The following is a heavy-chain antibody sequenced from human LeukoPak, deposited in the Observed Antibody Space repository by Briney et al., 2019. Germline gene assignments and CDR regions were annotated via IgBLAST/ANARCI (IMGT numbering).Heavy chain of an antibody. Sequence: GASVKVSCKASGYTFTGYYMHWVRQAPGQGLEWMGWINPNSGGTNYAQKFQGRVTMTRDTSISTAYMELSRLRSDDTAVYYCARDSGYDLWSGYGANWFDPWGQGTLVTVSS. V-gene: IGHV1-2*02. CDR1: GYTFTGYY. J-gene: IGHJ5*02. D-gene: IGHD3-3*01. CDR2: INPNSGGT. CDR3: ARDSGYDLWSGYGANWFDP.